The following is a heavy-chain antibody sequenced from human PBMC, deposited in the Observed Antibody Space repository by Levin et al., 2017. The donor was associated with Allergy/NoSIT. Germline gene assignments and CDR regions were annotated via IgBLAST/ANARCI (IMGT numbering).Heavy chain of an antibody. CDR1: GGSIRSSNW. CDR2: IYHSGST. D-gene: IGHD3-22*01. J-gene: IGHJ4*02. CDR3: ARTRYYYDSSGYYPFDY. V-gene: IGHV4-4*02. Sequence: SQTLSLTCAVSGGSIRSSNWWSWVRQPPGKGLEWIGEIYHSGSTNYNPSLKSRVTISVDKSKNQFSLKLSSVTAADTAVYYCARTRYYYDSSGYYPFDYWGQGTLVTVSS.